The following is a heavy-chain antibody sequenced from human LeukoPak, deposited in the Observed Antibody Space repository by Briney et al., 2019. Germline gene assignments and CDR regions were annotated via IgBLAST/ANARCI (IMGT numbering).Heavy chain of an antibody. CDR3: ARSSRRPGDYDY. J-gene: IGHJ4*02. D-gene: IGHD4-17*01. CDR2: IIPILGTA. Sequence: GASVKVSCKASGGTFSSYAISWVRQAPGQGLEWMGRIIPILGTANYAQKFQGRVTITADKSTSTAYMELSSLRSEDTAVYYCARSSRRPGDYDYWGQGTLVTVSS. V-gene: IGHV1-69*04. CDR1: GGTFSSYA.